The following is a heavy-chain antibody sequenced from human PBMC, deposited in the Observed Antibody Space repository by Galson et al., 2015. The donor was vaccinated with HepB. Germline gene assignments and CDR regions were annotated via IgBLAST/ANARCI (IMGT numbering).Heavy chain of an antibody. CDR1: GFTFSSYG. Sequence: SLRLSCAASGFTFSSYGMHWVRQAPGKGLEWVAVIWYDGSNKYYADSVKGRFTISRDNSKNTLYLQMNSLRAEDTAVYYCARSFQVAGPFYYYYGMDVWGQGTTVTVSS. V-gene: IGHV3-33*01. CDR3: ARSFQVAGPFYYYYGMDV. J-gene: IGHJ6*02. D-gene: IGHD6-19*01. CDR2: IWYDGSNK.